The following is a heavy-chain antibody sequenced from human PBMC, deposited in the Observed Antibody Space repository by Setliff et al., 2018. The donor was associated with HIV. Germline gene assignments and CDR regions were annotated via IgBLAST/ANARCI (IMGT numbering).Heavy chain of an antibody. CDR2: ISAYNGNT. CDR3: ARDAPEPSYGGSQVY. D-gene: IGHD5-12*01. V-gene: IGHV1-18*01. J-gene: IGHJ4*02. CDR1: GYTFTSYG. Sequence: GASVKVSCKASGYTFTSYGISWVRQAPGQGLERMGWISAYNGNTNYAQKLQGRVTMTTDTSTSTAYMELRSLRSDDTAVYYCARDAPEPSYGGSQVYWGQGTLVTVSS.